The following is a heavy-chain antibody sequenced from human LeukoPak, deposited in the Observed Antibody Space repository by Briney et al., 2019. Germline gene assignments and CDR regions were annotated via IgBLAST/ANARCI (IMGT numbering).Heavy chain of an antibody. CDR3: ARTITMIVVDDAFDI. CDR1: GGTFSSYA. D-gene: IGHD3-22*01. CDR2: IIPIFGTA. J-gene: IGHJ3*02. Sequence: ASVKVSCKASGGTFSSYAISWVRQAPGQGLEWMGGIIPIFGTANYAQKFQGRVTITADESTSTAYMELSSLRSEDTAVYYCARTITMIVVDDAFDIWGQGTMVTVSS. V-gene: IGHV1-69*13.